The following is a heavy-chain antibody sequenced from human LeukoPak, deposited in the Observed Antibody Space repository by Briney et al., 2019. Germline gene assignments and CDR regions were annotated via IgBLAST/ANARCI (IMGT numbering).Heavy chain of an antibody. CDR2: IKSKRDGETT. V-gene: IGHV3-15*01. Sequence: GSLRLSCAASGFTFSYVWMSWVRQIPGKGPEWVGRIKSKRDGETTDYTDPVKGRFTISRDDSKTTLYLQMNSLKTEDTAVYYCTTEYTYSYYLDFWGQGTLVTVSS. J-gene: IGHJ4*02. CDR3: TTEYTYSYYLDF. D-gene: IGHD1-26*01. CDR1: GFTFSYVW.